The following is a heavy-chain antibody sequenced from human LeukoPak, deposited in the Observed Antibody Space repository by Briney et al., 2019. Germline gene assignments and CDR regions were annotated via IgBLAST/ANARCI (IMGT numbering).Heavy chain of an antibody. CDR2: ITPFNSNR. D-gene: IGHD2-15*01. J-gene: IGHJ4*02. Sequence: ASVKVSCKASGYTFKNYGISWVRLAPGVGLEWLGWITPFNSNRIYAWKFQDRVTMNTDTSTNTADLELRGLTSDDTAIYYCARDDCSGGTCSVAFDFWGQGTHVTVSS. V-gene: IGHV1-18*01. CDR3: ARDDCSGGTCSVAFDF. CDR1: GYTFKNYG.